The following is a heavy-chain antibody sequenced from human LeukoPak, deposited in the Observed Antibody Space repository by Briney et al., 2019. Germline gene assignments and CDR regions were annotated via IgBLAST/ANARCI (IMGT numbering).Heavy chain of an antibody. CDR3: ARVGCSSPSCYNRGDNWFDP. J-gene: IGHJ5*02. CDR1: GYSISSGYH. V-gene: IGHV4-38-2*02. D-gene: IGHD2-2*02. CDR2: IYHRGGT. Sequence: PSETLSLTCTDSGYSISSGYHWGWLRQPPGKGLEWIGNIYHRGGTYYNPSLKSRVTISVDTSKNQFSLKLNSVTAADTAVFYCARVGCSSPSCYNRGDNWFDPWGQGTLVTVSA.